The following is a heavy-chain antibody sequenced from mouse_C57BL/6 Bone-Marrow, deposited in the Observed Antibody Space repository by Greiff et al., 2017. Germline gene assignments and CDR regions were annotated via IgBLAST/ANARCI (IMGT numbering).Heavy chain of an antibody. CDR3: TIWLRRYYAMDY. J-gene: IGHJ4*01. D-gene: IGHD2-2*01. CDR2: IDPENGDT. V-gene: IGHV14-4*01. Sequence: VQLQQSGAELVRPGASVKLSCTASGFNIKDDYMHWVKQRPEQGLEWIGWIDPENGDTEYASKFQGKATITADTSSNTAYLQLSSLTSEDTAVYYCTIWLRRYYAMDYWGQGTSVTVSS. CDR1: GFNIKDDY.